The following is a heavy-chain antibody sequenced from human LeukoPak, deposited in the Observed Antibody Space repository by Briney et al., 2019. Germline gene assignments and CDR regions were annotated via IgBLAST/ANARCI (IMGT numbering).Heavy chain of an antibody. J-gene: IGHJ6*03. D-gene: IGHD2-15*01. Sequence: GTLRLSCAASGFTFSTYGMSWVRQAPGKGLEWAAAITGSGGSTFYADSVKGRFTISRDNAKNSLYLQMNSLRAEDTAVYYCALDCSGGSCYSEYYMDVWGKGTTVTVSS. V-gene: IGHV3-23*01. CDR3: ALDCSGGSCYSEYYMDV. CDR1: GFTFSTYG. CDR2: ITGSGGST.